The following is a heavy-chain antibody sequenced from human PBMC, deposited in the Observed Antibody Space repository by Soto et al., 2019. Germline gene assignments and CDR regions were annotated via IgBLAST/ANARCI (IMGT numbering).Heavy chain of an antibody. CDR3: ARQFDSDTSGYYYAY. J-gene: IGHJ4*02. CDR2: IMPIFGSA. CDR1: GGTFSRNT. Sequence: SVKVSCKASGGTFSRNTISWVLQAPGQGLEWMGGIMPIFGSANYAQKFQGRVTITADEYTRTVYMEPSRLRSEDAAIYYCARQFDSDTSGYYYAYWGQGTLVTVSS. D-gene: IGHD3-22*01. V-gene: IGHV1-69*13.